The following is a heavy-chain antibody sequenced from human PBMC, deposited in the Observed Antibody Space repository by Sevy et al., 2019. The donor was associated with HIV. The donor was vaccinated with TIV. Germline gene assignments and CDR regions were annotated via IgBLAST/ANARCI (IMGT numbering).Heavy chain of an antibody. CDR2: VYNSGTT. D-gene: IGHD3-9*01. CDR3: ARQLSYYDSLTGSQRGYWLDT. Sequence: SETLSLTCTVSGGSISSSSQFWAWIRQSPGKGLEWIGNVYNSGTTEYNPSLNSRITISVDTSKNKFSLKLTSVTAADTAVYYCARQLSYYDSLTGSQRGYWLDTWGHGNLVTVSS. J-gene: IGHJ5*01. CDR1: GGSISSSSQF. V-gene: IGHV4-39*01.